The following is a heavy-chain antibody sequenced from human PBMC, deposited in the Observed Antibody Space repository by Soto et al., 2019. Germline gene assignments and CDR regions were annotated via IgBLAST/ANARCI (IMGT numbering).Heavy chain of an antibody. CDR3: ARVGSSSWYVPRYFDY. CDR2: IYYSGST. CDR1: GGSISRGDYH. V-gene: IGHV4-30-4*01. J-gene: IGHJ4*02. Sequence: ASETLSLTCTLPGGSISRGDYHWSWIRQPPGKGLEWIGYIYYSGSTYYNPSLKSRVTISVDTSKNQFSLKLSSVTAADTAVYYCARVGSSSWYVPRYFDYWGQGTLVTVSS. D-gene: IGHD6-13*01.